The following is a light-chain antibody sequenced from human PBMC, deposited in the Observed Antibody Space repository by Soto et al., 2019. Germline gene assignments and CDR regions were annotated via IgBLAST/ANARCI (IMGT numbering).Light chain of an antibody. Sequence: DIQLTQSPSTLSASVGDRVTITFRASQTINSWLAWYQQKPGKAPNLLIYETSNLESGVPSRFSGSGSGTEFTLTISSLQPDDFATYYCQYYNDYCWTFGQGTKVDIK. CDR3: QYYNDYCWT. V-gene: IGKV1-5*03. CDR1: QTINSW. CDR2: ETS. J-gene: IGKJ1*01.